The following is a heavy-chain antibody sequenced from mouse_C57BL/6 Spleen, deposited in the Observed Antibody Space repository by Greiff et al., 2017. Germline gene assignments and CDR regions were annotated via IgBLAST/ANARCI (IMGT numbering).Heavy chain of an antibody. D-gene: IGHD4-1*01. CDR3: ARASDWDGRYFDV. CDR2: LSSGSSTI. V-gene: IGHV5-17*01. J-gene: IGHJ1*03. Sequence: EVKLVESGGGLVKPGGSLKLSCAASGFTFSDYGMHWVRQAPEKGLAWVAYLSSGSSTIYYADKVQGRFTISRDNAKSTLFLHMTSLRSEDTAMYYGARASDWDGRYFDVWGTGTTVTVSS. CDR1: GFTFSDYG.